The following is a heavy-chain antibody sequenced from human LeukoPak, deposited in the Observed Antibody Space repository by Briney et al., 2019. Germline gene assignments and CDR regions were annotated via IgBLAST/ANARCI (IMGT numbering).Heavy chain of an antibody. J-gene: IGHJ4*02. V-gene: IGHV1-8*01. CDR1: GYTCTSYD. Sequence: ASVKVSCKASGYTCTSYDINWVRQATGQGLEWVGWMNPNSGNTGYAQKFQGRVTMTRNTSISTAYMELSSLRSEDTAVYYCARGRRVATHLYYFDYWGQGTLVTVSS. CDR3: ARGRRVATHLYYFDY. D-gene: IGHD5-12*01. CDR2: MNPNSGNT.